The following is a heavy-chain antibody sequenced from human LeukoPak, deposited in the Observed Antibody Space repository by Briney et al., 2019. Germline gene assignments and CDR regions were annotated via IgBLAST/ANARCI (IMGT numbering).Heavy chain of an antibody. CDR2: ISSSGSTI. CDR3: ARDRTAILAGRYYYYGMDV. Sequence: PGGSLRLSCEVSGFTFSDHYMSWIRQAPGKRLEWVSYISSSGSTIYYADSVKGRFTISRDNAKNSLYLQMNSLRAEDTAVYYCARDRTAILAGRYYYYGMDVWGQGTTVTVSS. J-gene: IGHJ6*02. CDR1: GFTFSDHY. D-gene: IGHD2-21*02. V-gene: IGHV3-11*04.